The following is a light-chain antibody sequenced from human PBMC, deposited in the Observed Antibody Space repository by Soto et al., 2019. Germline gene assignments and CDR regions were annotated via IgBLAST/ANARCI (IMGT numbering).Light chain of an antibody. CDR1: QSISSN. J-gene: IGKJ2*01. CDR2: GAS. CDR3: QQYSIWPYT. V-gene: IGKV3-15*01. Sequence: EIVMTQSQATLSVSPGERATLSCRASQSISSNLAWYQQKPGQAPRLLIYGASTRATGIPARFSGSGSGTELTLTISSLQSEDFAVYYCQQYSIWPYTFGQGTKLEIK.